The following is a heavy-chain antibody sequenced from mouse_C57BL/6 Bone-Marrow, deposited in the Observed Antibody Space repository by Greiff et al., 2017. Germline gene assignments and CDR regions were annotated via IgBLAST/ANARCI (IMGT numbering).Heavy chain of an antibody. CDR1: GYTFTDYN. Sequence: EVHLVESGPELVKPGASVKIPCKASGYTFTDYNMDWVKQSHGKSLEWIGDINPNNGGTIYNQKFKGKATLTVDKSSSTAYMELRSLTSEDTAVYYCARSDYGGYFDVWGTGTTVTVSS. J-gene: IGHJ1*03. CDR2: INPNNGGT. D-gene: IGHD2-4*01. CDR3: ARSDYGGYFDV. V-gene: IGHV1-18*01.